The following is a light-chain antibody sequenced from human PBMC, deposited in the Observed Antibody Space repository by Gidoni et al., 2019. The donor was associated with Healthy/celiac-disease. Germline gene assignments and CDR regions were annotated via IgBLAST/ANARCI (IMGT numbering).Light chain of an antibody. J-gene: IGLJ1*01. Sequence: QSALSQPASVSRSPGPEITISVTGTSSDVGGYNYVSWYQQHPGKSPKLMMYDVSKRPPGVSTRFSGSKSGNTASLTISGLQADDEADYYRSSYTGSSTLWVFGTGTKVTVL. CDR2: DVS. CDR3: SSYTGSSTLWV. CDR1: SSDVGGYNY. V-gene: IGLV2-14*01.